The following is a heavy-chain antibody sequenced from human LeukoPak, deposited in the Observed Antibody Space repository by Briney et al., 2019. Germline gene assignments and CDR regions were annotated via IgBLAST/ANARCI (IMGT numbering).Heavy chain of an antibody. J-gene: IGHJ4*02. Sequence: GESLKISCKGSGYRFTSHWIAWVRQMPGKGLEWMGIIYPGDSDTRYSPSFQGQVTISADAPINTAYLRWSSLEASDTAMYFCAFGASNWDQFDYWGQGTLVTVSS. CDR1: GYRFTSHW. CDR3: AFGASNWDQFDY. D-gene: IGHD7-27*01. V-gene: IGHV5-51*01. CDR2: IYPGDSDT.